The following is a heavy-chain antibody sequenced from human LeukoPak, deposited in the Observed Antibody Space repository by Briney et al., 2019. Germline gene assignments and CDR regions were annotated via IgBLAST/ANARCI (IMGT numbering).Heavy chain of an antibody. J-gene: IGHJ2*01. CDR2: INSDGRII. V-gene: IGHV3-74*01. CDR1: GFTFSNYW. CDR3: ARGRGWYFDL. D-gene: IGHD3-10*01. Sequence: PGGSLRLSCAASGFTFSNYWTHWVRQVPGKGRVWVSHINSDGRIINYADSVKGRFTISRDNAKNTLYLQMNSLRVEDTAVYYCARGRGWYFDLWGRGTLVTVSS.